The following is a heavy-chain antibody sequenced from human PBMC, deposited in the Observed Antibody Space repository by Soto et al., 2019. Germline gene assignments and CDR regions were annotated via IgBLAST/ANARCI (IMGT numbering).Heavy chain of an antibody. D-gene: IGHD3-22*01. Sequence: WEPMKISCKGSGYSFTSYWIGWVSQMPGKGLEWMGIIYPGDSDTRYSPSFQGQVTISADKSISTAYLQWSSLKASDTAMYYCTRIPRITMMAGNYWGQGTLVTVSS. CDR3: TRIPRITMMAGNY. CDR1: GYSFTSYW. V-gene: IGHV5-51*01. CDR2: IYPGDSDT. J-gene: IGHJ4*02.